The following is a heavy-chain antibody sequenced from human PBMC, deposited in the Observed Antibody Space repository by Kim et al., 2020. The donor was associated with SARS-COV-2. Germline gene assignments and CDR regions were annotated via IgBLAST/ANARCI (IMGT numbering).Heavy chain of an antibody. CDR2: IYHSGST. J-gene: IGHJ4*02. D-gene: IGHD6-13*01. V-gene: IGHV4-4*02. CDR1: GGSIDINKW. CDR3: VSSAGTSGDSYFDY. Sequence: SETLSLTCAVSGGSIDINKWWTWVRQPPGKGLEWIGQIYHSGSTDYNPSLKSRVTISVDKSKNQFSLKLTSVTAADTAMYYCVSSAGTSGDSYFDYWGPGTLVTVSS.